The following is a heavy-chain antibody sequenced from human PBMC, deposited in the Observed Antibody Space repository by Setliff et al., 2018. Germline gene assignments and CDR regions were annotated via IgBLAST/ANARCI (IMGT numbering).Heavy chain of an antibody. Sequence: SETLSLTCSVSGGSISSGSYYWGWIRQPPGKGLEWIGSMYYSGSTYYNPSLKGRVTLSVDTTKNQFSLKLTSMTAADTAVYFCARHLLVQGTYHFDYWGQGSPVTVS. CDR3: ARHLLVQGTYHFDY. D-gene: IGHD3-10*01. V-gene: IGHV4-39*01. CDR2: MYYSGST. J-gene: IGHJ4*02. CDR1: GGSISSGSYY.